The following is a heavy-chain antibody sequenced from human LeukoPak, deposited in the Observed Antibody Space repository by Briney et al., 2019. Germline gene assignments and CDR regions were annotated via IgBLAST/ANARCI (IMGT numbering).Heavy chain of an antibody. D-gene: IGHD3-3*01. CDR3: ATDRGWRTSGYYLYYFEY. V-gene: IGHV3-7*01. CDR1: GFIFTNYF. Sequence: GGSLRLSCAASGFIFTNYFMSWVRQAPGKGLEWVASIKRDGSEKYYVDAVRGRFTISRDNTMNSLYLQMSSLRAEDTAVYYCATDRGWRTSGYYLYYFEYWGQGTLVTYSS. CDR2: IKRDGSEK. J-gene: IGHJ4*02.